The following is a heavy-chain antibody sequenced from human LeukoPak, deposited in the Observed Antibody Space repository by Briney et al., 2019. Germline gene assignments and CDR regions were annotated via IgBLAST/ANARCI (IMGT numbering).Heavy chain of an antibody. CDR1: GDSVSSNTAA. J-gene: IGHJ4*02. CDR2: THYRSKWST. CDR3: ARGSNDYRDYSFDY. Sequence: SQTLSLTCAISGDSVSSNTAAWNWIRQSPSRGLEWLGRTHYRSKWSTNYAVSVKGRITINSDTSKNQFALQLNSVTPEDTAVYYCARGSNDYRDYSFDYWGQGTLVTVSS. V-gene: IGHV6-1*01. D-gene: IGHD4-17*01.